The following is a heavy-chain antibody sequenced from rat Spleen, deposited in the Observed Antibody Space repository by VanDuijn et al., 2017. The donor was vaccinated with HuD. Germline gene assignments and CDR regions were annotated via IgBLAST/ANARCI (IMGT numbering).Heavy chain of an antibody. D-gene: IGHD1-7*01. CDR3: ARHPRYYGFDGDWFAS. Sequence: EVQLVESDGGLVQPGRSLKLSCAASGFTFSNYDMAWVRQAPTKGLEWVASISHTGTDTYYRDSVKGRFTISRNNAESNLYLKMDSLRSEDTATYYCARHPRYYGFDGDWFASWGHGTLVTVSS. J-gene: IGHJ3*01. CDR2: ISHTGTDT. CDR1: GFTFSNYD. V-gene: IGHV5S23*01.